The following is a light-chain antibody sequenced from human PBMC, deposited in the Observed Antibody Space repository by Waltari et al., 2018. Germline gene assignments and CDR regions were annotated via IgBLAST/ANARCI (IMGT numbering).Light chain of an antibody. CDR3: QSGDNSGTNRVL. V-gene: IGLV3-25*03. Sequence: SYELTQPPSVSVSPGQTARTPCSGDALPKHYVYWYQQKSGQAPILVMYTDRERPSGSPDRFSCASSGTTVTLTISGVQAEDEADDYCQSGDNSGTNRVLFGGGTKLTVL. J-gene: IGLJ2*01. CDR1: ALPKHY. CDR2: TDR.